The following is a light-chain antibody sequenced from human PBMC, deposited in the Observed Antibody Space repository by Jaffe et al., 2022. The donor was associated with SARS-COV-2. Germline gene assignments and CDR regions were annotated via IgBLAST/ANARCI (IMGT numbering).Light chain of an antibody. CDR3: QQCHSYPLT. V-gene: IGKV1-5*03. Sequence: DIQMTQSPSTLSASVGDRVTITCRASQSVKSRLAWYQQKPGKAPKVLIYEASSLESGVPSRFSGSASGTEFTLTISSLQPDDFATYYCQQCHSYPLTFGGGTKVEIK. CDR2: EAS. J-gene: IGKJ4*01. CDR1: QSVKSR.